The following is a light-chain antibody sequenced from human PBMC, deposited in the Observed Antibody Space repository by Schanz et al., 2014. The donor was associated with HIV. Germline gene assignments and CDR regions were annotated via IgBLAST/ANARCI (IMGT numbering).Light chain of an antibody. CDR2: DNN. CDR3: QSYDSSLSGWV. J-gene: IGLJ3*02. Sequence: QSVLTQPPSVSGAPGQRVTISCAGGSSNIGAGSAVHWYQQLPGTAPKLLIYDNNYRPSGVPDRFSGSKSATSASLAITGLQAEDEADYYCQSYDSSLSGWVFGGGTKLTVL. CDR1: SSNIGAGSA. V-gene: IGLV1-40*01.